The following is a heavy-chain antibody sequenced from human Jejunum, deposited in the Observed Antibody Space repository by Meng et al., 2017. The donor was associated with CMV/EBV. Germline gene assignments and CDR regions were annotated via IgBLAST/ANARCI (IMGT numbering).Heavy chain of an antibody. D-gene: IGHD1/OR15-1a*01. Sequence: YSAGSGFSVSSYWMHWVRQAPGKGLVWVSRINSDGSSTTYAGPVKGRFTFSRDNAKNTLYLQMNSLRAEDTAVYYCARANNHAMDVWGQGTTVTVSS. CDR2: INSDGSST. J-gene: IGHJ6*02. CDR3: ARANNHAMDV. CDR1: GFSVSSYW. V-gene: IGHV3-74*01.